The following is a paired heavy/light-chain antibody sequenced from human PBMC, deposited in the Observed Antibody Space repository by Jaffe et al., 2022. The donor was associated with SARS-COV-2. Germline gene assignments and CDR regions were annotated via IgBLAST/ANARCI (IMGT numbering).Heavy chain of an antibody. V-gene: IGHV4-39*01. CDR1: GGSISSSSYY. CDR2: IYYSGST. D-gene: IGHD3-22*01. Sequence: QLQLQESGPGLVRPSETLSLTCIVSGGSISSSSYYWGWIRQPPGKGLEWIGNIYYSGSTYYNPSLKSRVTISVDTSKNQFSLELSSVTAADTAVYYCARLNYYESSFDYWGQGTLVTVSS. J-gene: IGHJ4*02. CDR3: ARLNYYESSFDY.
Light chain of an antibody. Sequence: DIQMTQSPSTLSASVGDRVTITCRASQSISSWLAWYQQKPGKAPKLLIYKASSLENGVPSRFSGSGSGTEFTLTISTLQPDDFATFYCQQYNSFPYTFGQGTKLEIQ. J-gene: IGKJ2*01. CDR3: QQYNSFPYT. CDR1: QSISSW. CDR2: KAS. V-gene: IGKV1-5*03.